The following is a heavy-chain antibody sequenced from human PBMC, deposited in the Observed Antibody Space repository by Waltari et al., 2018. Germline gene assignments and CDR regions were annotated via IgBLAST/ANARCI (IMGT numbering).Heavy chain of an antibody. Sequence: EVQLVESGGGVVRPGGSLRLSCAASGFTFDDYGMSWVRPAPGKGLEWGSGINWNGGSTGYADSVKGRFTISRDNAKNSLYLQMNSLRAEDTALYYCARGYYGSGSYEYFDLWGRGTLVTVSS. CDR2: INWNGGST. D-gene: IGHD3-10*01. CDR3: ARGYYGSGSYEYFDL. V-gene: IGHV3-20*04. CDR1: GFTFDDYG. J-gene: IGHJ2*01.